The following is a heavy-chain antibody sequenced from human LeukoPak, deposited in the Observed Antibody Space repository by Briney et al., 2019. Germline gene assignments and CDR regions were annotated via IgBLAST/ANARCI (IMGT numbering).Heavy chain of an antibody. CDR2: IYTSGST. CDR1: GGSIGSYY. J-gene: IGHJ5*02. V-gene: IGHV4-4*07. D-gene: IGHD3-22*01. Sequence: SETLSPTCTVSGGSIGSYYWSWIRQPAGKGLEWIGRIYTSGSTNYNPSLKSRVTMSVDTSKSQFSLKLSSVTAADTAVYYCARDCTYYDSSGYYIWFDPWGQGTLVTVSS. CDR3: ARDCTYYDSSGYYIWFDP.